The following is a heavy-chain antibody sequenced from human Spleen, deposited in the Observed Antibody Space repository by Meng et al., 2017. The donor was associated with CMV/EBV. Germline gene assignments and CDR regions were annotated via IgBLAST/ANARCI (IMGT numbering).Heavy chain of an antibody. CDR1: GFTFSSFW. J-gene: IGHJ4*02. D-gene: IGHD2-2*01. CDR2: INQDGNEK. Sequence: GGSLRLSCAGSGFTFSSFWMTWVRQAPGKGLEWVANINQDGNEKYYADSVKGRFTISRDNAYNSLYLQMNTLSAEDSAVYYCARGLGTLLAPVIPAAVYYWGQGTLVTVSS. V-gene: IGHV3-7*01. CDR3: ARGLGTLLAPVIPAAVYY.